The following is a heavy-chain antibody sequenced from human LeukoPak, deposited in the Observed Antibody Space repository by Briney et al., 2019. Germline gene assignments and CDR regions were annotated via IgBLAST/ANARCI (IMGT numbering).Heavy chain of an antibody. CDR2: ITGGGGCT. V-gene: IGHV3-23*01. D-gene: IGHD6-19*01. Sequence: GGSLRLSCVASGLTFSSYAMSWVRQAPGKGLEWVSTITGGGGCTYYADSVKGRFTISRDNSKNTLYVQMSSLTAEDTAVYYCAKDRGLGVAGTLFDYWGQGALVTVSS. CDR3: AKDRGLGVAGTLFDY. J-gene: IGHJ4*02. CDR1: GLTFSSYA.